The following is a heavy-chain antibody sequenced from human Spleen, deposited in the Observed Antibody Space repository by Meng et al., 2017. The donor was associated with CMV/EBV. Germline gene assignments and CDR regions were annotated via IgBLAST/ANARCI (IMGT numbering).Heavy chain of an antibody. D-gene: IGHD5-18*01. Sequence: GGSLRLSCAASGFTFSTYWMTWVRQAPGKGLEWVANIKEDGGEKYYVDSVKGRFTIPRDNAKSSLYLQMNSLRAEDTAVYYCARAGYSYGYVLHFDYWGQGTLVTVSS. J-gene: IGHJ4*02. CDR2: IKEDGGEK. CDR3: ARAGYSYGYVLHFDY. CDR1: GFTFSTYW. V-gene: IGHV3-7*01.